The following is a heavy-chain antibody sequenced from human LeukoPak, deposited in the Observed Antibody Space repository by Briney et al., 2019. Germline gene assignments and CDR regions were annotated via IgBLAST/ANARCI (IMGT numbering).Heavy chain of an antibody. CDR2: ISSSGSTI. CDR1: GFTFSSYE. D-gene: IGHD3-22*01. CDR3: ARAHYYDSSGLDF. J-gene: IGHJ4*02. Sequence: GGSLRLSCAASGFTFSSYEMNWVRQAPGKGLEWVSYISSSGSTIYYADSLKGRFTTSRDNAKNSLYLQMNSLRAENTAVYYCARAHYYDSSGLDFWGQGTLVTVSS. V-gene: IGHV3-48*03.